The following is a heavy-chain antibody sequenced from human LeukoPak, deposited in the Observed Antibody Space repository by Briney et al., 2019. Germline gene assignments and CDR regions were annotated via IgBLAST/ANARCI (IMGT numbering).Heavy chain of an antibody. Sequence: GGSLRLSCTASGFTLSSYAMSWVRQAPGKGLEWVSAISGSGGSTYYADSVKGRFTISKDNAKNTVYLQMNNLRAEDTAVYYCVSFYETYWGRGTLVTDSS. CDR3: VSFYETY. V-gene: IGHV3-23*01. CDR2: ISGSGGST. D-gene: IGHD2/OR15-2a*01. CDR1: GFTLSSYA. J-gene: IGHJ4*02.